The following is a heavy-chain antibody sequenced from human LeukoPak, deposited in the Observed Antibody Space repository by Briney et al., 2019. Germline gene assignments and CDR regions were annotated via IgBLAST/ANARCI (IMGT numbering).Heavy chain of an antibody. D-gene: IGHD3-3*01. CDR1: GGSISSSSYY. Sequence: PSETLSLTCTVSGGSISSSSYYWGWIRQPPGKGMEWIGSIYYSGSTYYNPSLKSRVTISVDTSKNQFSLKLSSVTAADTAVYYCARGWRAHFYELKHHGIDYWGQGTLVTVSS. CDR3: ARGWRAHFYELKHHGIDY. V-gene: IGHV4-39*07. J-gene: IGHJ4*02. CDR2: IYYSGST.